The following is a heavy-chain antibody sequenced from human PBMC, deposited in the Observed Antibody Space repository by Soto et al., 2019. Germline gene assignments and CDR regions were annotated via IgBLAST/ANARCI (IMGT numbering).Heavy chain of an antibody. D-gene: IGHD3-10*01. CDR3: ARVSELLWFGELSINWFDP. CDR2: ISAYNGNT. V-gene: IGHV1-18*01. Sequence: SVKVSCKASGYTFTSYGISWVRQAPGQGLEWMGWISAYNGNTNYAQKLQGRVTMTTDTSTSTAYMELRSLRSDDTAVYYCARVSELLWFGELSINWFDPWGQGTLVTVSS. J-gene: IGHJ5*02. CDR1: GYTFTSYG.